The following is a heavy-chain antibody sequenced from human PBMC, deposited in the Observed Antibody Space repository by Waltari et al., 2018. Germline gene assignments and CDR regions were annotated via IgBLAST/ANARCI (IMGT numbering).Heavy chain of an antibody. J-gene: IGHJ3*02. CDR3: AKDHFPYGGKASSPFDI. CDR2: FRGSSGGA. V-gene: IGHV3-23*04. Sequence: VQLVESGGDLVQPGGSLRLSCVASGFFFSGYGVNWVRQAPGKGLDCVAVFRGSSGGAYYADSVTGRFTLSRDNSRNTLYMQLESLRAEDTAVYYCAKDHFPYGGKASSPFDIWGHGTLVAVSS. CDR1: GFFFSGYG. D-gene: IGHD3-10*01.